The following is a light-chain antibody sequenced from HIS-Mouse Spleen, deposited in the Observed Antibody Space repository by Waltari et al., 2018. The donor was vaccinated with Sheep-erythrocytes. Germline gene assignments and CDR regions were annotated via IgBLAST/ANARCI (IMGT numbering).Light chain of an antibody. V-gene: IGLV2-23*01. J-gene: IGLJ3*02. CDR3: CSYAGSSTPWV. CDR2: EGS. CDR1: SPDVGSYKL. Sequence: QSALTQPASVSGSPGQSIPISPTGTSPDVGSYKLSSCYQHAPGKAPKLMIYEGSKRPSGVSNRFSGSKSGNTASLTISGLQAEDEADYYCCSYAGSSTPWVFGGGTKLTVL.